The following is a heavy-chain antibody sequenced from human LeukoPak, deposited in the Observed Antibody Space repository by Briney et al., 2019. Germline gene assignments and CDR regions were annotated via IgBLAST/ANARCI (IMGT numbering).Heavy chain of an antibody. D-gene: IGHD3-3*01. J-gene: IGHJ5*02. Sequence: PGGSLRLSCAASGFTFSDYYMSWIRQAPGKGLEWVSYISSSGSTIYYADSVKGGFTISRDNAKNSLYLQMNSLRAEDTAVYYCARGTIFGVVNNWFDHWGQGTLVTVSS. CDR1: GFTFSDYY. CDR3: ARGTIFGVVNNWFDH. CDR2: ISSSGSTI. V-gene: IGHV3-11*04.